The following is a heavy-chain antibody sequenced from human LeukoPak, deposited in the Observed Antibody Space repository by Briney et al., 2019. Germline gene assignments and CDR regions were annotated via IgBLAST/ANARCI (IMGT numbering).Heavy chain of an antibody. Sequence: PGGSLRLSCAASGFTFSSYEMNWVRQAPGKGLEWVSYISSSGSTIYYADSVKGRFTISRDNAKNSLYLQMNSLRAEDTAVYYCGRGYTSRLDYWGQGTLVTVSS. J-gene: IGHJ4*02. D-gene: IGHD5-18*01. V-gene: IGHV3-48*03. CDR3: GRGYTSRLDY. CDR1: GFTFSSYE. CDR2: ISSSGSTI.